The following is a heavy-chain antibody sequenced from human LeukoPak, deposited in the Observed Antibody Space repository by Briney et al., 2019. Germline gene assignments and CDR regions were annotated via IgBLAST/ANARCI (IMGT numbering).Heavy chain of an antibody. V-gene: IGHV4-59*01. Sequence: SETLSLTCTVSGGSISNYYWNWIRQPPGKGLEWIGYIYYSGSTHYNPSLKSRVTMSVDTSKNQFSLRLTSVTAADTAVYYCAREPWDPTGRKGMDVWGQGTTVTVSS. J-gene: IGHJ6*02. CDR3: AREPWDPTGRKGMDV. CDR1: GGSISNYY. CDR2: IYYSGST. D-gene: IGHD1-14*01.